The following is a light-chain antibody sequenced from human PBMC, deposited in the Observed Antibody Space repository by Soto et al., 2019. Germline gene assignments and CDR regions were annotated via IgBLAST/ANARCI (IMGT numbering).Light chain of an antibody. CDR1: QRVASRY. CDR3: QQYNNWPRA. J-gene: IGKJ1*01. V-gene: IGKV3-15*01. Sequence: EIVLTQSPVTLSLSPGERATLSCRASQRVASRYLAWYQQIPGQAPRLLIYRASTRATGIPARFSGSGSGTEFTLTISSLQSEDFAVYYCQQYNNWPRAFGQGTKVDIK. CDR2: RAS.